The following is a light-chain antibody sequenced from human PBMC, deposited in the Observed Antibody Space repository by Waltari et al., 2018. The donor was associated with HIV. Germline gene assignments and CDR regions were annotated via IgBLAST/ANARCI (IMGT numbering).Light chain of an antibody. CDR2: ANK. J-gene: IGLJ2*01. Sequence: QSVLTQPPSVSGAPGQRVTVSCTGSSSNLGAGFDVHWYQQIPGTAPKLLIYANKTRPSGVPDRFSCSKSGATASLAITGLQPEDEADYYCQSYDSSFSGAVFGGGTKLTVL. CDR3: QSYDSSFSGAV. V-gene: IGLV1-40*01. CDR1: SSNLGAGFD.